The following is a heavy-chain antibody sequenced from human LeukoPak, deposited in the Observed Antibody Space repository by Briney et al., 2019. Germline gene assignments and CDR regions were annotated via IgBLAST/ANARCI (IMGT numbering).Heavy chain of an antibody. CDR3: AREDGSGSYSGFSD. Sequence: PGGSLRLSCAASGFTFSSYAMHWVRQAPGKGLEWVAVISYDGSNKYYADSVKGRFTISRDNSKNTLYLQMNSLRAEDTAVYYCAREDGSGSYSGFSDWGQGTLVTVSS. V-gene: IGHV3-30*14. J-gene: IGHJ4*02. CDR2: ISYDGSNK. D-gene: IGHD3-10*01. CDR1: GFTFSSYA.